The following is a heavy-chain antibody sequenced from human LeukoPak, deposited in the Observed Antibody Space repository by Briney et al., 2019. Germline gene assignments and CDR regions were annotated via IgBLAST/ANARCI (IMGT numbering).Heavy chain of an antibody. Sequence: GGSLRLSCAASGFTFGTFAMNWVRQAPGKEPEWVSYISRTSSTIYYADSVKGRFTVSRDNGEQSLYLQMNSLRVEDTALYYCARDGYNWADLWGQGTLVSVSS. V-gene: IGHV3-48*01. CDR2: ISRTSSTI. D-gene: IGHD5-24*01. J-gene: IGHJ5*02. CDR1: GFTFGTFA. CDR3: ARDGYNWADL.